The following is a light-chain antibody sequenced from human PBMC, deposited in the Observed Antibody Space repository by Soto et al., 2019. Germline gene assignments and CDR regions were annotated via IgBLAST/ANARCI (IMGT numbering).Light chain of an antibody. CDR2: DAS. CDR3: QQRSSWPQLT. CDR1: QTVNTY. J-gene: IGKJ4*01. V-gene: IGKV3-11*01. Sequence: EIVLTQSPATLSLSPGERATLSCRASQTVNTYLAWYQQKPGQAPRLLIHDASSRATGIPARFSGSGSRTDFTLTISSLEPEDFAVYYCQQRSSWPQLTFGGGTKVEIK.